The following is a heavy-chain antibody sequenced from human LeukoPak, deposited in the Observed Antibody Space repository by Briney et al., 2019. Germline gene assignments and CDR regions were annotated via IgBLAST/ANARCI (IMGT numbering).Heavy chain of an antibody. D-gene: IGHD5-12*01. Sequence: GASVNVSCKASGYTFTSYGISWLRQAPGQGLAWMGWISAYNGNTNYAQKLQGRVTMTTDTSTSTAYMELRSLRSDDTTVYYCARALSDIVATTPFDYWGQGTLVTVSS. V-gene: IGHV1-18*01. J-gene: IGHJ4*02. CDR1: GYTFTSYG. CDR3: ARALSDIVATTPFDY. CDR2: ISAYNGNT.